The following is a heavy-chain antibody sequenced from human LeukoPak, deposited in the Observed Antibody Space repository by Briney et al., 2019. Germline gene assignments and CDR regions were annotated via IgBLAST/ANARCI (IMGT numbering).Heavy chain of an antibody. CDR3: AKDPAQGVDYGEGIDY. J-gene: IGHJ4*02. CDR2: ISYDGSNK. D-gene: IGHD4-17*01. V-gene: IGHV3-30*18. CDR1: GFTFSSYG. Sequence: PGGSLRLSCAASGFTFSSYGMHWVRQAPGKGLEWVAVISYDGSNKYYADSVKGRFTISRDNSKNTLYLQMNSLRAEDTAVYYCAKDPAQGVDYGEGIDYWGQGTLVTVSS.